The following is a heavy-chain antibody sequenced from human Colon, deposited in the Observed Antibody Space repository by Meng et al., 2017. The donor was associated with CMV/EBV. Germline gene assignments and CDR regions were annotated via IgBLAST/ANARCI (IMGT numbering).Heavy chain of an antibody. V-gene: IGHV4-61*08. CDR2: IYDTGIT. J-gene: IGHJ4*02. D-gene: IGHD2/OR15-2a*01. CDR1: GVSVTSGAYH. CDR3: AKSRSSTPGIVDD. Sequence: QVPLQGSGPGLVKPSETLSLTCIVSGVSVTSGAYHWSWIRQSPGKGLEWIGYIYDTGITIYNPSLKSRVTIFLETSKNQFSLNLNSMTTADTAVYYCAKSRSSTPGIVDDWGQGTLVTVSS.